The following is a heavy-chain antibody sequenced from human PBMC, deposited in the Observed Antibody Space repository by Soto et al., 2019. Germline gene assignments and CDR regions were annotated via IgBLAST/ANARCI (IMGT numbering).Heavy chain of an antibody. CDR3: ARAPILVGETTYENYFDY. J-gene: IGHJ4*02. CDR2: NIPIFGTA. V-gene: IGHV1-69*13. D-gene: IGHD2-21*01. CDR1: GATFSNFV. Sequence: GASVKVSCKASGATFSNFVISWVRQAPGQGLEWMGGNIPIFGTANYAQKFQGRVTIIADESTGTTYMELTSLRSEDTAVYYCARAPILVGETTYENYFDYWGQGTLVTVSS.